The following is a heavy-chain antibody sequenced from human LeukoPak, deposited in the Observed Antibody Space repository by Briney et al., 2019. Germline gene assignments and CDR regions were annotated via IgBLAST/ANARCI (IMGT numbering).Heavy chain of an antibody. CDR2: ISSSSSYI. CDR1: GFTFSSYS. V-gene: IGHV3-21*01. CDR3: ARESRTTISPKLDY. D-gene: IGHD5-24*01. J-gene: IGHJ4*02. Sequence: GGSLRPSCAASGFTFSSYSMNWVRQAPGEGLEWVSSISSSSSYIYYADSVKGRFTISRDNAKNSLYLQMNSLRAEDTAVYYCARESRTTISPKLDYWGQGTLVTVSS.